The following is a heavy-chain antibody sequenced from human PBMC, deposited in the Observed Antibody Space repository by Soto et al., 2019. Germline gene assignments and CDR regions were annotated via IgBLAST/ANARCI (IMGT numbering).Heavy chain of an antibody. CDR1: GGSISSYY. CDR3: ARRPHLLYHVPFDY. D-gene: IGHD2-8*01. V-gene: IGHV4-59*08. CDR2: IYYSGST. J-gene: IGHJ4*02. Sequence: PSETLSLTCTVSGGSISSYYWSWIRQPPGKGLEWIGYIYYSGSTNYNPSLKSRVTISVDTSNNQFSLRLSSVTAADTAVYYCARRPHLLYHVPFDYWGQGALVTVSS.